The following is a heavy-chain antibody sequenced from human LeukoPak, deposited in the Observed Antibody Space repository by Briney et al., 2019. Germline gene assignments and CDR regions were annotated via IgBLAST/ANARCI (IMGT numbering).Heavy chain of an antibody. V-gene: IGHV1-18*01. D-gene: IGHD4-11*01. CDR2: INAYNGDT. CDR3: AKDFSKWFDP. Sequence: ASVKDSCKASGYTLTSYGISWVRPPPGQGREWMGWINAYNGDTNYAQNLQGRVTLTTDTSTSTAYMELRSLRSDDTAVYYCAKDFSKWFDPWGQGTLVTVSS. J-gene: IGHJ5*02. CDR1: GYTLTSYG.